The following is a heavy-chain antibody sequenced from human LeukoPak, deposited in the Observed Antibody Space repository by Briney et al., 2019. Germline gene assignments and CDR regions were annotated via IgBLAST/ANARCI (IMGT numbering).Heavy chain of an antibody. J-gene: IGHJ6*03. CDR2: IRVDGNEK. V-gene: IGHV3-7*01. CDR3: ARCEDIVVGYYMDV. Sequence: PGGSLRLSCAASGFTFSNYWMSWLRQAPGKGLEWVANIRVDGNEKYYVDSVKGRFTISRDNAKNSLYLQMNSLRAEDTAVYYCARCEDIVVGYYMDVWGKGTTVTVSS. CDR1: GFTFSNYW. D-gene: IGHD2-15*01.